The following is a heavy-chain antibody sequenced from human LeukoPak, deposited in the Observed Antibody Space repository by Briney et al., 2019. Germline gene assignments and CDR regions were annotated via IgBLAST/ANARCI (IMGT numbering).Heavy chain of an antibody. J-gene: IGHJ4*02. D-gene: IGHD3-10*01. CDR3: ARSVSHSRSGSYYDY. CDR2: VNPNSGGT. CDR1: GYTFTDYY. V-gene: IGHV1-2*02. Sequence: ASVKVSCKASGYTFTDYYILWLRQAPGQGLEWMGWVNPNSGGTHYAQKIQGRVTMTRDTSISTAYMELSRLRSDDTAVYYCARSVSHSRSGSYYDYWGQGTLVTVSS.